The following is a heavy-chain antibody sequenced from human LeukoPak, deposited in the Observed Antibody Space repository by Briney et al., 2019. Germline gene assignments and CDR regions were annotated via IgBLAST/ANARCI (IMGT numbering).Heavy chain of an antibody. Sequence: SETLSLTCTVSGGSISSYYWSWIRQPAGKGLEWIGRAYTSGVTNYNPSLKSRVTMSVDTSKSQFSLNLSSVTAADTAVYYCARGGDSGYDCWGQGTLVTVSS. V-gene: IGHV4-4*07. J-gene: IGHJ4*02. D-gene: IGHD5-12*01. CDR2: AYTSGVT. CDR3: ARGGDSGYDC. CDR1: GGSISSYY.